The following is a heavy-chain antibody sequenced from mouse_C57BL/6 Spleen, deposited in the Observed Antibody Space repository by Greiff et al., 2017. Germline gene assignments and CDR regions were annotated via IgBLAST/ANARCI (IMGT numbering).Heavy chain of an antibody. CDR1: GYTFTDYV. CDR3: TRYYYDDECYDMDY. D-gene: IGHD2-4*01. Sequence: VQLQQSGAELVRPGASVTLSCKASGYTFTDYVMHWVKQTPVHGLEWIGAIDPETGGTAYNQKFKGKAILTADKSSSTAYMERRSLTSEDTAVYYCTRYYYDDECYDMDYWGQGTSVTVSS. V-gene: IGHV1-15*01. J-gene: IGHJ4*01. CDR2: IDPETGGT.